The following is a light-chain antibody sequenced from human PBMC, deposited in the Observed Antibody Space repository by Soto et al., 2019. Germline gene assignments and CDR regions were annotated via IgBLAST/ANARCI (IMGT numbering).Light chain of an antibody. Sequence: DIQMTQSPSSLSASVGDRVTIPCQASQDITNYLNWYQQKPGKAPNLLIYGASNLETGVASRFSGSGSGTDFTFTISSLQAEDIGTYFCQQYDSVFTFGQGTRLEIK. CDR2: GAS. CDR1: QDITNY. CDR3: QQYDSVFT. J-gene: IGKJ5*01. V-gene: IGKV1-33*01.